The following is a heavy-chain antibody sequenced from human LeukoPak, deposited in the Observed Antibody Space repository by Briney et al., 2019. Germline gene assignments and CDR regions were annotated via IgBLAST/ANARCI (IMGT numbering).Heavy chain of an antibody. V-gene: IGHV4-59*12. CDR3: ASLNTYYYDSSGYYSFDY. D-gene: IGHD3-22*01. Sequence: SETLSLTCTVSGGSISSYFWSWIRQPPGKGLEWIGEIYHNGSTYYNPSLKSRVTISVDTSKNQFSLKLSSVTAADTAVYYCASLNTYYYDSSGYYSFDYWGQGTLVTVSS. CDR1: GGSISSYF. J-gene: IGHJ4*02. CDR2: IYHNGST.